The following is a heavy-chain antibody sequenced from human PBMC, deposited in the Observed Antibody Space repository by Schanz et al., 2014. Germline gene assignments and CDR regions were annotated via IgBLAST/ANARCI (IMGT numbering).Heavy chain of an antibody. Sequence: QVQLVQSGAEVKKPGASVKVSCKASGYTFTSDSMHWVRQAPGQGLEWMGMINPSGGSTTYAQKFQGRVTMTRDTSTSTAYMEVSSLRSEDTAVYYCARSGSSNWYCFDYWGQGTLVTVSS. V-gene: IGHV1-46*01. D-gene: IGHD6-13*01. J-gene: IGHJ4*02. CDR2: INPSGGST. CDR3: ARSGSSNWYCFDY. CDR1: GYTFTSDS.